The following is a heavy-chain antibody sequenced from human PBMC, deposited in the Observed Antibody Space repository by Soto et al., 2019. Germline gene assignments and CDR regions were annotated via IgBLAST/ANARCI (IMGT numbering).Heavy chain of an antibody. Sequence: PGESLKISCKASGHKFTWDWIGWVRQMPGKGLELMGVVYPGDSDIRYSPSFQGLVIISADKSITTAYLQWSSLKASDTAMYYCTRSEQLYTFDSWGQGTLVTVSS. D-gene: IGHD6-6*01. J-gene: IGHJ4*02. V-gene: IGHV5-51*01. CDR3: TRSEQLYTFDS. CDR1: GHKFTWDW. CDR2: VYPGDSDI.